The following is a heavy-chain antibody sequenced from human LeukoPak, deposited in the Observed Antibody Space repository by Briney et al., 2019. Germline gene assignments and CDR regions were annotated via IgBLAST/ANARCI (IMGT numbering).Heavy chain of an antibody. CDR1: GFTFSSYA. Sequence: GGSLRLSCAASGFTFSSYAMSWVRQAPGKGLEWVSAISGSGGSTYYADSVKGRFTISRDNSKNTLYLQMNSLRAEDTAVYYCAINGLWFGESLETSFDYWGQGTLVTVSS. J-gene: IGHJ4*02. CDR3: AINGLWFGESLETSFDY. D-gene: IGHD3-10*01. V-gene: IGHV3-23*01. CDR2: ISGSGGST.